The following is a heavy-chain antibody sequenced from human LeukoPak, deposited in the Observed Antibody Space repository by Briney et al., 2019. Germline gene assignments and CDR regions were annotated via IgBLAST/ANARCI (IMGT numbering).Heavy chain of an antibody. Sequence: PGGSLRLSCAASGFTFNNYNMNWVRQAPGKALEWVSSITSSSTYIFYADSVKGRFTISRDNAKNSLYLQMNSLRAEDTAVYYCAGTPAVSLWGQGTLVTVSS. CDR1: GFTFNNYN. CDR3: AGTPAVSL. D-gene: IGHD1-14*01. CDR2: ITSSSTYI. V-gene: IGHV3-21*01. J-gene: IGHJ4*02.